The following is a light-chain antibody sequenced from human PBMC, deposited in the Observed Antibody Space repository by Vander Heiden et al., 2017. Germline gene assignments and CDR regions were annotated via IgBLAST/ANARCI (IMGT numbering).Light chain of an antibody. CDR1: QSVLYSSNNKNF. CDR2: WAS. CDR3: RQDYNTLT. V-gene: IGKV4-1*01. J-gene: IGKJ4*01. Sequence: DIVMTQSPDSLAVSLGERATINCKSSQSVLYSSNNKNFLAWYQQKPGQPPKLLIYWASTRESGVPDRFSGSGSWTDFTLTISSRQADDVAVYYWRQDYNTLTFGGGTRVEIK.